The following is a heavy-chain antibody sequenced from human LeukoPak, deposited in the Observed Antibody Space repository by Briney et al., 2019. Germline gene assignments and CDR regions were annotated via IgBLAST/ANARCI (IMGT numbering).Heavy chain of an antibody. CDR3: ARGGGGYTDY. J-gene: IGHJ4*02. D-gene: IGHD3-3*01. V-gene: IGHV3-48*01. Sequence: QPGGSLRLSCAASGFTFSSYSMNWVRQAPGKGLEWVSYISSSSSTIYYADSVKGRFTISRDNAKNSLYLQMNSLRAEDTAVYYCARGGGGYTDYWGQGTLVTVSS. CDR2: ISSSSSTI. CDR1: GFTFSSYS.